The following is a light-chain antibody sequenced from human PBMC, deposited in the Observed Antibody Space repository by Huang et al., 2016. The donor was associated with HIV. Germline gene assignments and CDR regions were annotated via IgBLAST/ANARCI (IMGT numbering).Light chain of an antibody. V-gene: IGKV3-20*01. Sequence: EIVLTQSPGTLSLSPGERATLSCRASQSVSSGYLAWYQKRPGQAHRLLIFGVSTRATGIPDRFSGSVSGTDFTLTISRLEPEDFAVYYCQQYDSSPGTFGQGTKVEIK. CDR1: QSVSSGY. J-gene: IGKJ1*01. CDR3: QQYDSSPGT. CDR2: GVS.